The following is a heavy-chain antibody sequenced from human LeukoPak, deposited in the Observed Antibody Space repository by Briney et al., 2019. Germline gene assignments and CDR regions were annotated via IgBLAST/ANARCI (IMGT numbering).Heavy chain of an antibody. CDR3: ARDLDYRPGSHYYDAFDI. J-gene: IGHJ3*02. Sequence: GGSLRLSCTASGFSFSGHWMHWARQLPGKGLVWVSRISPTGSTTSYADSVKGRFTVSRDNAMNSLYLQMNSLRAEDTAVYYCARDLDYRPGSHYYDAFDIWGQGTLVTVSS. D-gene: IGHD3-10*01. CDR2: ISPTGSTT. CDR1: GFSFSGHW. V-gene: IGHV3-74*01.